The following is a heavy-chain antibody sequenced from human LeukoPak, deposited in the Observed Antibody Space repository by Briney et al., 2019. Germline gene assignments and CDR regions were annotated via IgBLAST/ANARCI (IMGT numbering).Heavy chain of an antibody. CDR2: IYYSGST. V-gene: IGHV4-59*01. CDR1: GGSISSYY. Sequence: PSETLSLTCTVSGGSISSYYWSWIRQPPGKGLEWIGYIYYSGSTNYNPSLKSRVTISVDTSKNQFSLKLSSVTAADTAVYYCARGYGEATSEAFDIWGLGTMVTVSS. D-gene: IGHD4-17*01. CDR3: ARGYGEATSEAFDI. J-gene: IGHJ3*02.